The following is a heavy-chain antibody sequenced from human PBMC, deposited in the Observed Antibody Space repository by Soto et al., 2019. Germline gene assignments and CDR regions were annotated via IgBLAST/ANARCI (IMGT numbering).Heavy chain of an antibody. CDR3: ASSIAARRYYGMDV. CDR1: GYTFTGYY. D-gene: IGHD6-6*01. V-gene: IGHV1-2*04. Sequence: ASVKVSCKASGYTFTGYYMHWVRQAPGQGLEWMGWINPNSGGTNYAQKFQDWVTMTRDTSISTAYMELSRLRSDDTAVYYCASSIAARRYYGMDVWGQGTTVTSP. J-gene: IGHJ6*02. CDR2: INPNSGGT.